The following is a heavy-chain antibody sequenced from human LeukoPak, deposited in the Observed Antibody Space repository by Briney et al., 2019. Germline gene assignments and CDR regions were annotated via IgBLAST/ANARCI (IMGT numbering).Heavy chain of an antibody. CDR2: IYPGGGST. V-gene: IGHV1-46*01. Sequence: ASVKVSCKASGYTFTSYYIHWVRQAPGQGLEWMGIIYPGGGSTSYAQKFQGRVTMTRDMSTSTAYMELSSLRSEDTAVYYCARDNDFDYWGQGTLVTVSS. CDR1: GYTFTSYY. D-gene: IGHD2-8*01. J-gene: IGHJ4*02. CDR3: ARDNDFDY.